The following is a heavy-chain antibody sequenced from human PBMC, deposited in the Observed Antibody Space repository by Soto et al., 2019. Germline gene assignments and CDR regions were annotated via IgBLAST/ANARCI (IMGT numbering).Heavy chain of an antibody. J-gene: IGHJ2*01. CDR2: IIPIFGTA. Sequence: QVQLVQSGAEVKKPGSSVKVSCKASGGTFSSYAISWVRQAPGQGLEWMGGIIPIFGTANYAQKFQGRVTXTAHEXXRTAYMELSSLRSEDTAVYYCARVDGDYEIWYFDLWGRGTLVTVSS. CDR1: GGTFSSYA. D-gene: IGHD4-17*01. V-gene: IGHV1-69*12. CDR3: ARVDGDYEIWYFDL.